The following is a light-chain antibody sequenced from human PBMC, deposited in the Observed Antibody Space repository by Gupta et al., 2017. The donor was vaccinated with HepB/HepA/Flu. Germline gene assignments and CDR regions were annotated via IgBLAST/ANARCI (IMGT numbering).Light chain of an antibody. Sequence: QSALTQPASVSGSPGQSITISCTGTSSDVGGYNYVSWYQQHPGKAPKLMIYDVSNRPSGVSNRFSGSKSGNTASLTISGLQAEDEADYYCSSYTSSSLGWVFGTGTKVTVL. CDR1: SSDVGGYNY. V-gene: IGLV2-14*01. J-gene: IGLJ1*01. CDR2: DVS. CDR3: SSYTSSSLGWV.